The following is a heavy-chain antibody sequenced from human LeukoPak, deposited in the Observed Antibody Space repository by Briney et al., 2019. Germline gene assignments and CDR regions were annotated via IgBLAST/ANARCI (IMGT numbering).Heavy chain of an antibody. V-gene: IGHV3-48*01. D-gene: IGHD2-2*01. CDR3: ASSMGYCSSTSCYFDY. CDR2: ISSSSSTI. J-gene: IGHJ4*02. Sequence: GGSLRLSCAASGFTFSSCSMNWVRQAPGKGLEWVSYISSSSSTIYYADSVKGRFTISRDNAKNSLYLQMNSLRAEDTAVYYCASSMGYCSSTSCYFDYWGQGTLVTVSS. CDR1: GFTFSSCS.